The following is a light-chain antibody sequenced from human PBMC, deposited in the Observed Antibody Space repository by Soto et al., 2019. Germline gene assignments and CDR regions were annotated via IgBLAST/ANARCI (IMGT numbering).Light chain of an antibody. CDR2: EVT. Sequence: QSALTQPPSASGSPGQSVTISCTGTSNDVGGYNYVSWYQQHPGKAPKLMIYEVTKRPSGVPDRFSGSKSGNTASLTVSGLQGEDEAYYYCQSYDSSLSGSKVVFGGGTKLTVL. CDR3: QSYDSSLSGSKVV. V-gene: IGLV2-8*01. J-gene: IGLJ2*01. CDR1: SNDVGGYNY.